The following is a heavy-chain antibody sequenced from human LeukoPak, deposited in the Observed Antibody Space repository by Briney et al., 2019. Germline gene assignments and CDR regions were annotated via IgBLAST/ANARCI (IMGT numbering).Heavy chain of an antibody. D-gene: IGHD6-6*01. V-gene: IGHV4-39*01. J-gene: IGHJ5*02. Sequence: SETLSLTCTVSGGSVSSTGYFWGWIRQPPGQGLEWIGSIDYSESSYYNASLKSRVTISVDTSKNQFSLKLSSVTAADAAVYYCARVAYSSSSFDPWGQGTLVTVSS. CDR3: ARVAYSSSSFDP. CDR1: GGSVSSTGYF. CDR2: IDYSESS.